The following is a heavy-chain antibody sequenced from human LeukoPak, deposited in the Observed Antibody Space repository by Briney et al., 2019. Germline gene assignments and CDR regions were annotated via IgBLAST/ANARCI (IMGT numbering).Heavy chain of an antibody. CDR2: INPSGGST. D-gene: IGHD3-22*01. CDR1: GYTFTSYY. CDR3: ARGLGYYYDSSGSTDAFDI. Sequence: ASVKVSCKASGYTFTSYYMHWVRQAPGQGLEWMGIINPSGGSTSYAQKFQGRVTMTRDMSTSTVYMELSSLRSEDTAVYYCARGLGYYYDSSGSTDAFDIWGQGTMVTVSS. V-gene: IGHV1-46*01. J-gene: IGHJ3*02.